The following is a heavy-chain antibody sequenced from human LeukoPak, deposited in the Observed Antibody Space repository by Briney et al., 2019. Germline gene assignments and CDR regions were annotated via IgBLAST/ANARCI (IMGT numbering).Heavy chain of an antibody. D-gene: IGHD1-20*01. CDR1: GYTFTGYY. CDR3: ARVALYNRNVGDGYYYGMDV. CDR2: INPNSGGT. J-gene: IGHJ6*02. V-gene: IGHV1-2*02. Sequence: GASVKVSCKASGYTFTGYYMHWVRQAPGQGLEWMGWINPNSGGTNYAQKFQGRVTMTRDTSISTAYMELSRLRSDDTAVYYCARVALYNRNVGDGYYYGMDVWGQGTTVTVSS.